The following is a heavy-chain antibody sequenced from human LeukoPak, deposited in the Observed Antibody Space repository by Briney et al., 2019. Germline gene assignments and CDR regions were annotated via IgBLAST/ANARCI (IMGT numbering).Heavy chain of an antibody. J-gene: IGHJ4*02. Sequence: GGSLRLSCAASGFTFSSYGMHWVRQAPGKGLEWVAVISYDGSNKYYADSVKGRFTISRDNSKNTLYLQMNSQRAEDTAVYYCAADDYGAYFDYWGQGTLVTVSS. CDR1: GFTFSSYG. V-gene: IGHV3-30*03. D-gene: IGHD4-17*01. CDR2: ISYDGSNK. CDR3: AADDYGAYFDY.